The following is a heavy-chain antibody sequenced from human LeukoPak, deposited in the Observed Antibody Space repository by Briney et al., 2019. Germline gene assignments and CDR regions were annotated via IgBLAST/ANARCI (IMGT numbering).Heavy chain of an antibody. CDR3: ARGIAVAGRGYDFDY. CDR1: GYTFTGYY. D-gene: IGHD6-19*01. Sequence: GASVKVSCKASGYTFTGYYMHWVRQAPGQGLEWMGWINPNSGGTNYAQKFQGRVTMTRDTSISTAYMELSRLRSDDTAVYYCARGIAVAGRGYDFDYWGQGTLVTVSS. CDR2: INPNSGGT. J-gene: IGHJ4*02. V-gene: IGHV1-2*02.